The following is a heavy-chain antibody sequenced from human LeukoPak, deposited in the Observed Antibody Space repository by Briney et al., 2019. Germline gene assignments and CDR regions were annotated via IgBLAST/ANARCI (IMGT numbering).Heavy chain of an antibody. CDR3: AKGLYDYALDV. V-gene: IGHV3-23*01. J-gene: IGHJ6*02. CDR1: GFSFSNYD. Sequence: GGSLRLSCTASGFSFSNYDMNWVRQAPGKGLDWVALIGARDGRTYYADPVKGRFTISRDNFKNTLYLQMNSLRAEDTAIYYCAKGLYDYALDVWGQGTAVTVSS. CDR2: IGARDGRT.